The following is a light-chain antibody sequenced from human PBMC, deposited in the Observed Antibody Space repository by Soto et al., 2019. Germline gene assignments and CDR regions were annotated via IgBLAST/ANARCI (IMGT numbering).Light chain of an antibody. CDR2: DVS. J-gene: IGLJ2*01. Sequence: QSVLTQPASVSGSPGQSITISCTGTSSDVGGYNYVSWYQQHPGKAPKLIIYDVSDRPSGVSNRFSASKSANTAPLTISGLQAEDEADYYCTSYTSSSTVVFGGGTKLTVL. CDR3: TSYTSSSTVV. V-gene: IGLV2-14*01. CDR1: SSDVGGYNY.